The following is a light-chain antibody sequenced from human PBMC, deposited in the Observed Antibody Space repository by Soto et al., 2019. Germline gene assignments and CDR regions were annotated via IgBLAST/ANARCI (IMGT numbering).Light chain of an antibody. J-gene: IGKJ4*01. CDR2: AAS. CDR3: QQSYSTPLT. Sequence: DIQMTQSPSSLSASVGDRVTITCRASQSISSYLNWYQQKPGKAPKLLIYAASSLQSGVPSRFRGSGSGSDFTLTISSLQPEDFVTYYCQQSYSTPLTFGGGTKVEIK. CDR1: QSISSY. V-gene: IGKV1-39*01.